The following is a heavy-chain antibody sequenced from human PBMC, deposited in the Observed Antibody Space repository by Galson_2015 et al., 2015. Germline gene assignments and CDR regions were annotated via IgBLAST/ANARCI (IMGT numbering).Heavy chain of an antibody. J-gene: IGHJ4*03. CDR2: TYYRSRWYY. V-gene: IGHV6-1*01. Sequence: CAISGDSVTSNIAAWSWIRQSPSRGLEWLGRTYYRSRWYYDYAVSEKSRIVINPDTSANQFSLQLNSVTPDGTAVYFCARDGGDDYRSYFIEHWGLGTPVTVSS. D-gene: IGHD2-21*01. CDR1: GDSVTSNIAA. CDR3: ARDGGDDYRSYFIEH.